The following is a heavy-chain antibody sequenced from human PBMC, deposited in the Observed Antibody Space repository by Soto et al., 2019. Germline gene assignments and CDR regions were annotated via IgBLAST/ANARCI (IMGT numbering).Heavy chain of an antibody. CDR1: GGSISSSSYY. CDR3: ARPGDTVTTPPYYYYGMDV. D-gene: IGHD4-17*01. Sequence: SETLSLTCTVSGGSISSSSYYWGWIRQPPGKGLEWIGSIYYSGSTYYNPSLKSRVTISVDTSKNQFSLKLSSVTAADTAVYYCARPGDTVTTPPYYYYGMDVCGQGTTVTVSS. CDR2: IYYSGST. V-gene: IGHV4-39*01. J-gene: IGHJ6*02.